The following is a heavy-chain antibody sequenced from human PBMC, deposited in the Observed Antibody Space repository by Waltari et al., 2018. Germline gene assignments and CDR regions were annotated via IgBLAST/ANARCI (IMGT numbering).Heavy chain of an antibody. CDR2: INHNGST. V-gene: IGHV4-34*01. CDR3: AGPQQPYYYYYMDV. D-gene: IGHD6-13*01. Sequence: QVQLQQWGAGLLKPSETLSLTCAVYGGSFSGYYWSWIRQPPGKGLEWIGEINHNGSTNYNPSLKSRVTISVDTSKNQFSLKLSSVTAADTAVYYCAGPQQPYYYYYMDVWGKGTTVTVSS. J-gene: IGHJ6*03. CDR1: GGSFSGYY.